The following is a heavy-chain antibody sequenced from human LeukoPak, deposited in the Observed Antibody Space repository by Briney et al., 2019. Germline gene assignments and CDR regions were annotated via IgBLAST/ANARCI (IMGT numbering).Heavy chain of an antibody. CDR1: GFTFSSYS. CDR2: ISSSGSTI. Sequence: GGSLRLSCAASGFTFSSYSMNWVRQAPGKGLEWVSYISSSGSTIYYADSVKGRFTISRDNAKNSLYLQMNSLRAEDTAVYYCAREGGIVVVYDAFDIWGQGTMVTVSS. D-gene: IGHD3-22*01. CDR3: AREGGIVVVYDAFDI. J-gene: IGHJ3*02. V-gene: IGHV3-48*04.